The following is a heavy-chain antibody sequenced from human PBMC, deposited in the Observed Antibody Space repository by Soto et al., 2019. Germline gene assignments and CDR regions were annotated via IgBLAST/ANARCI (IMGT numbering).Heavy chain of an antibody. CDR3: ARDVRSIVEVVAGRLLDF. CDR2: ISGYNGHT. CDR1: GDTFASNG. J-gene: IGHJ4*02. D-gene: IGHD2-15*01. V-gene: IGHV1-18*01. Sequence: GASVKVSCTTSGDTFASNGISWVRQAHRQGLEWMGWISGYNGHTSYAQNVHDRVTMTTDTSTSTAYMEVRSLRSDDTAIYFCARDVRSIVEVVAGRLLDFWGQGTLVTVSS.